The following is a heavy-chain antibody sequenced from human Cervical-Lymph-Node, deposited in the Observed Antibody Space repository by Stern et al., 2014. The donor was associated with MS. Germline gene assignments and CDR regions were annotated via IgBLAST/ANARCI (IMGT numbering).Heavy chain of an antibody. V-gene: IGHV1-69*06. J-gene: IGHJ6*02. CDR2: IIPLFGTA. D-gene: IGHD2-21*02. CDR1: GGTFSSYG. CDR3: ARDGDFGSNYGMDV. Sequence: QVQLMQSGAELKKPGSSVKVSCKASGGTFSSYGISWVRQAPGQGLEWMGGIIPLFGTANYARRLQGRVTMTADISTSTAYMELSSLRSEDTAVYYCARDGDFGSNYGMDVWGQGTTVTVAS.